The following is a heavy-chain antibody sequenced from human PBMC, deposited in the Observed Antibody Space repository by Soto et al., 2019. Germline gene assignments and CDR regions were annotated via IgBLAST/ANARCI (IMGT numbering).Heavy chain of an antibody. CDR1: GFSLSDYY. CDR3: ARVRGDSSGSYYFDY. J-gene: IGHJ4*02. CDR2: ISSSDTTT. D-gene: IGHD3-22*01. Sequence: QVQLVESGGGLVKPRGSLRLSCAASGFSLSDYYVSWIRQAPGEGLEWVSYISSSDTTTHYADSVKGRFTISKDNAKNSLYLQMNSLRAEDTAVYYCARVRGDSSGSYYFDYWGQGALVTVSS. V-gene: IGHV3-11*01.